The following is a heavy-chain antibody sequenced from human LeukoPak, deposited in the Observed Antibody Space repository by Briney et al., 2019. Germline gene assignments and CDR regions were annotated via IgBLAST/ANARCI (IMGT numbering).Heavy chain of an antibody. D-gene: IGHD4-23*01. CDR2: INTDGSST. CDR3: ARSTTVVTINY. J-gene: IGHJ4*02. CDR1: GFTFSSYW. Sequence: PRGSLRLSCAASGFTFSSYWMHWVRQAPGKGLVWVSRINTDGSSTSYADSVKGRFTISRDNAKNTLYLQMNSLRAEDTAVYYCARSTTVVTINYWGQGTLVTVSS. V-gene: IGHV3-74*01.